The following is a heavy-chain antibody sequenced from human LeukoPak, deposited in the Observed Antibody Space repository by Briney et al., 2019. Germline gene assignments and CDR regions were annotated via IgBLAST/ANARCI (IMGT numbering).Heavy chain of an antibody. Sequence: GGSLRLSCAASGFTFSDSVMHWVGPAAGKGLEWVGRMRSKSNSYATAYAASVKGRFNIPRDDSKNTAYLQMNSLNTEVTAVYYCTSPWMGQYYCQYWGQGTLVTVSS. D-gene: IGHD1-1*01. CDR1: GFTFSDSV. CDR2: MRSKSNSYAT. CDR3: TSPWMGQYYCQY. J-gene: IGHJ4*02. V-gene: IGHV3-73*01.